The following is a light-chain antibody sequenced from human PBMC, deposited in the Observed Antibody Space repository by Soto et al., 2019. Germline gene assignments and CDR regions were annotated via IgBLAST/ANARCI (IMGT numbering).Light chain of an antibody. Sequence: QSALTQPPSASGSPGQSVTISCTGTSSDVGGYNYVSWYQQPPGKAPKLMIYEVSKRPSGVPDRFSGSMSGNTASLTVSGLKAEQEADLYCRSYVVSMPYVFGIVTKLTVV. CDR3: RSYVVSMPYV. CDR1: SSDVGGYNY. J-gene: IGLJ1*01. V-gene: IGLV2-8*01. CDR2: EVS.